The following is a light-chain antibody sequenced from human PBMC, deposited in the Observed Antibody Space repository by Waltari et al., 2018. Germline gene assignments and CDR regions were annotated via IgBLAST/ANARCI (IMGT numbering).Light chain of an antibody. V-gene: IGLV2-11*01. Sequence: QSALTQPRSVSGSPGPSVPISCTGTSSYVGGFNYVSWYQQHPGKSPKIMIYDCIKRPSGLPDRFAGSKSGNPASLTIFGLQAEDEADYYCCSYAGSYTVLFGGGTKLTVL. CDR3: CSYAGSYTVL. CDR2: DCI. J-gene: IGLJ2*01. CDR1: SSYVGGFNY.